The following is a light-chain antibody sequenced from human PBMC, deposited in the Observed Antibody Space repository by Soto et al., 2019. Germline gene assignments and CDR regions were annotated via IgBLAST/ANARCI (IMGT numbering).Light chain of an antibody. J-gene: IGKJ3*01. CDR3: QQYYSTPFT. CDR1: QSVLYSPNNKNY. V-gene: IGKV4-1*01. CDR2: WAS. Sequence: DIVMTQSPDSLAVSLGERATLNCKSSQSVLYSPNNKNYLAWYQQKPGQPPKLLIYWASTRESGVPDRFSGSGSGTDFTLTISSLQAEDVAVYYCQQYYSTPFTFGPGTKVDIK.